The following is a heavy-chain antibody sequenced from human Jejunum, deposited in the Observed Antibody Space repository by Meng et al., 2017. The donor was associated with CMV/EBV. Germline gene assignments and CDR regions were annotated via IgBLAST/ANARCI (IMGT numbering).Heavy chain of an antibody. CDR2: FYSSDTY. CDR1: GGSISNHY. J-gene: IGHJ4*02. CDR3: ARGPGASTREGFDY. D-gene: IGHD1-26*01. Sequence: HAQVADSGPGLANPSSPLSLTCTVSGGSISNHYWSWIRQSAGKGLEWIGRFYSSDTYNYHPSLNSRLTMSLDTSKNQFSLNLSSVTAADTAIYYCARGPGASTREGFDYWGLGTLVTVSS. V-gene: IGHV4-4*07.